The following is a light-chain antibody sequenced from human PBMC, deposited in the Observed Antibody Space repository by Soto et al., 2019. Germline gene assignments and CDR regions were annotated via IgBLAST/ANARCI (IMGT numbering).Light chain of an antibody. V-gene: IGKV1-39*01. CDR3: QRSYTTPYT. Sequence: DIQMTQYPSSLSASVGDRVTITCRASQSISNFLNWYQQKPGKAPELLIYAASSLHSGVPSRFSGSGSGTNFTLTISSLQPEDFATYSCQRSYTTPYTFGQGTKLEIK. CDR1: QSISNF. J-gene: IGKJ2*01. CDR2: AAS.